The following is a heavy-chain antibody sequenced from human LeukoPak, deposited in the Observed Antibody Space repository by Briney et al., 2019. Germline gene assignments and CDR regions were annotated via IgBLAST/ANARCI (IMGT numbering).Heavy chain of an antibody. CDR2: IKQDGSEK. V-gene: IGHV3-7*03. CDR3: TTVKRGWNYRTREYYYYMGV. Sequence: GGSLRLSCAASGFTFSSYWMSWVRQAPGKGLEWVANIKQDGSEKYYVDSVKGRFTISRDNAKNSLYLQMNSLKAEDTAVYYCTTVKRGWNYRTREYYYYMGVWGKGTTVTVSS. CDR1: GFTFSSYW. D-gene: IGHD1-7*01. J-gene: IGHJ6*03.